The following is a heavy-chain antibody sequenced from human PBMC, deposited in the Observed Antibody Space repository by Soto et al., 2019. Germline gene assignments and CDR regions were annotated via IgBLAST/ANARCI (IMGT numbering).Heavy chain of an antibody. D-gene: IGHD6-19*01. Sequence: QAQPVESGGGVVQPGRSLRLSCAASGFTFSSYAMHWVRQAPGKGLEWVAVISYDGSNKYYADSVKGRFTISRDNSKNTLYLQMNSLRAEDTAVYYCARGVAGSPPEPVQHWGQGTLVTVSS. CDR3: ARGVAGSPPEPVQH. J-gene: IGHJ1*01. CDR1: GFTFSSYA. CDR2: ISYDGSNK. V-gene: IGHV3-30-3*01.